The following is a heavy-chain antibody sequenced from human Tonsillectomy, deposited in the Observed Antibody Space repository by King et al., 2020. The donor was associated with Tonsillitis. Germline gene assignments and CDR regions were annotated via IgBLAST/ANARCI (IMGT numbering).Heavy chain of an antibody. CDR1: GFTFSSYS. V-gene: IGHV3-48*02. D-gene: IGHD3-22*01. Sequence: VQLVQSGGGLVQPGGSLRLSCAASGFTFSSYSMNWVRQAPGKGLEWVSYISSSSGTIYYADSVKGRFTISRDNAENSLYLQMNSLRDEDTAVYYCARVSYDSSGYYDYFAYWGQGTLVTVSS. CDR3: ARVSYDSSGYYDYFAY. J-gene: IGHJ4*02. CDR2: ISSSSGTI.